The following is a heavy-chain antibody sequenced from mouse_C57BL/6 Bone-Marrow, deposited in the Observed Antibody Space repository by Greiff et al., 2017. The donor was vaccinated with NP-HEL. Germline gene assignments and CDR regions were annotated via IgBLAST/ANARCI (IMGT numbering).Heavy chain of an antibody. V-gene: IGHV1-50*01. CDR3: AREDFTTLPEGYYYAMDY. CDR1: GYTFTSYW. CDR2: IDPSDSYT. J-gene: IGHJ4*01. D-gene: IGHD1-1*01. Sequence: QVQLQQPGAELVKPGASVKLSCKASGYTFTSYWMQWVKQRPGQGLEWIGEIDPSDSYTNYNQKFKGKATLTVDTSSSTAYMQLSSLTSEDSAVYYCAREDFTTLPEGYYYAMDYWGQGTSVTVSS.